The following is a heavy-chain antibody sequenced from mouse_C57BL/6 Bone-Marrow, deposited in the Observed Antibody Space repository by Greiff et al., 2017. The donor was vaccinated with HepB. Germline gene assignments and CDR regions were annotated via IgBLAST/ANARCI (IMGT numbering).Heavy chain of an antibody. J-gene: IGHJ4*01. Sequence: VQLQESGAELVMPGASVKLSCKASGYTFTSYWMHWVKQRPGQGLEWIGEIDPSDSYTNYNQKFKGKSTLTVDKSSSTAYMQLSSMTSEDSAVYYCASGELFYAMDYWGQGTSVTVSS. V-gene: IGHV1-69*01. CDR1: GYTFTSYW. CDR3: ASGELFYAMDY. CDR2: IDPSDSYT.